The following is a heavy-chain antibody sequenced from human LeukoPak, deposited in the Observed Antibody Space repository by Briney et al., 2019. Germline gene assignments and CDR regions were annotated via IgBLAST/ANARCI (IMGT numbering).Heavy chain of an antibody. D-gene: IGHD1-26*01. Sequence: PGGSLRLSCAASGFTVSSNYMSWVRQAPGKGLEWVSVIYSGGSTYYADSVKGRFTISRDNSKNTLYLQMNSLRAEDTAVYYCAREGHSGSYSGYYYYGMDVWGQGTTVTVSS. J-gene: IGHJ6*02. CDR2: IYSGGST. CDR3: AREGHSGSYSGYYYYGMDV. V-gene: IGHV3-53*01. CDR1: GFTVSSNY.